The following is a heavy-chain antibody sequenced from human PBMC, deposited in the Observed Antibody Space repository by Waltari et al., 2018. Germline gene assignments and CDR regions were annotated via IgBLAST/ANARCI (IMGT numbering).Heavy chain of an antibody. CDR3: ARVPYYDSSGYFDY. D-gene: IGHD3-22*01. V-gene: IGHV1-69*14. Sequence: QVQLVQSGAEVKKPGSSVKVSCKASGGTFNSYAISWVRQAPGQGLEWMGGNIPMFGTANYAQKFQGRVTITADKSTSTAYMELSSLRSEDTAVYYCARVPYYDSSGYFDYWGQGTLVTVSS. CDR2: NIPMFGTA. J-gene: IGHJ4*02. CDR1: GGTFNSYA.